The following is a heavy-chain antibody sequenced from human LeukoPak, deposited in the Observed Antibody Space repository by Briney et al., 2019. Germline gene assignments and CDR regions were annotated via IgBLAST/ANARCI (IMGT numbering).Heavy chain of an antibody. CDR2: IIPIFGTA. J-gene: IGHJ1*01. Sequence: GASVKVSFKASGGTFSNYAISWVRQAPGQGLEWMGAIIPIFGTANYAQKFQGRVTITADESTSTAYMELSSLRSEDTAVYYCARISSSSWYEYFHHWGQGTLVTVSS. CDR1: GGTFSNYA. D-gene: IGHD6-13*01. CDR3: ARISSSSWYEYFHH. V-gene: IGHV1-69*13.